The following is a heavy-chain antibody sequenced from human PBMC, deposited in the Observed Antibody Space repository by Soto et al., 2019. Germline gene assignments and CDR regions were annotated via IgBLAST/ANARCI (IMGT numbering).Heavy chain of an antibody. CDR2: ISAYNGNT. V-gene: IGHV1-18*01. D-gene: IGHD2-2*01. Sequence: ASVKVSCKASGYKFSSYAIHWVRQAPGQGLDWMGWISAYNGNTNYAQKLQGRVTMITDTSTSTAYMELRSLRSDDTAVYYCARAPRSTSLTAYYYYGMDVWGQGTTVTVSS. CDR3: ARAPRSTSLTAYYYYGMDV. J-gene: IGHJ6*02. CDR1: GYKFSSYA.